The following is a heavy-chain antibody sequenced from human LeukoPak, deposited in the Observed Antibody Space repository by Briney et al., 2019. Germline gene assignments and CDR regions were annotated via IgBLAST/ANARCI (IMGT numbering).Heavy chain of an antibody. D-gene: IGHD3-9*01. J-gene: IGHJ4*02. Sequence: SETLSLTCTVSGGSISTYHWGWIRQPPGKGLEWIASIDYSGSTYYNPSLKSRVTISVGTSKNQFSLKLRSVTAADTAVYYCAGVLRYFDYWGQGTLVTVSS. CDR3: AGVLRYFDY. V-gene: IGHV4-39*07. CDR2: IDYSGST. CDR1: GGSISTYH.